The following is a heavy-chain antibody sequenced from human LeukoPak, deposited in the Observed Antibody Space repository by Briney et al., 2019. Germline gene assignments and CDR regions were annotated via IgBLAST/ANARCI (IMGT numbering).Heavy chain of an antibody. D-gene: IGHD6-13*01. V-gene: IGHV4-61*01. CDR2: IYYSGST. CDR3: ARVGYSSSWYDGIDY. CDR1: GGSVSSGSYY. J-gene: IGHJ4*02. Sequence: SETLSLTCTVSGGSVSSGSYYWSWIRQPPGKGLEWIGYIYYSGSTNYNPSLKSRVTISVDTSKNQFSLKLSSVTAADTAVCYCARVGYSSSWYDGIDYWGQGTLVTVSS.